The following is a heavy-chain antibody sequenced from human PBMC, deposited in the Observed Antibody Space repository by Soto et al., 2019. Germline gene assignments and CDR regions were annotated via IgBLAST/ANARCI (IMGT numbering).Heavy chain of an antibody. J-gene: IGHJ3*02. CDR2: INAGNGNT. CDR1: GYTFTSYA. CDR3: ARSVEPPYYDSSGYYHDAFDI. V-gene: IGHV1-3*01. D-gene: IGHD3-22*01. Sequence: VKLVQSGAEVKKPGASVKVSCKASGYTFTSYAMHWVRQAPGQRLEWMGWINAGNGNTKYSQKFQGRVTITRDTSASTAYMELSSLRSEDTAVYYCARSVEPPYYDSSGYYHDAFDIWGQGTMVTVSS.